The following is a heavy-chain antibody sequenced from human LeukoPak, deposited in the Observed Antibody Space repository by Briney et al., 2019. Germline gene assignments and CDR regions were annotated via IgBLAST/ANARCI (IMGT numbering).Heavy chain of an antibody. J-gene: IGHJ4*02. D-gene: IGHD2-2*01. CDR3: TTRVVPAAMDYFDY. V-gene: IGHV3-15*01. CDR1: GFTFSNAW. CDR2: IKSKTDGGTT. Sequence: SGGSLRLSCAASGFTFSNAWMSWVRQAPGKGLACVGRIKSKTDGGTTDYAAPVKGRFTISRDDSKNTLYLQMNSLKTEDTAVYYCTTRVVPAAMDYFDYWGQGTLVTVSS.